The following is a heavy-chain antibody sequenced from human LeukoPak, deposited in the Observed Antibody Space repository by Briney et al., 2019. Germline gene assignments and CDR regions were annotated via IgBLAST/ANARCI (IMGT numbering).Heavy chain of an antibody. CDR1: GLPFRSYW. CDR3: ARDLSGVTGYTYGRGIDY. J-gene: IGHJ4*02. V-gene: IGHV3-7*01. Sequence: GGPLRPSCEAPGLPFRSYWISWARQAPGKGLGWVPKIKKDGSEKYYVDSVKGRFTISRDNAKTSLYLQMNSLRAEDTAVYYCARDLSGVTGYTYGRGIDYWGQGTLVTVSS. D-gene: IGHD5-18*01. CDR2: IKKDGSEK.